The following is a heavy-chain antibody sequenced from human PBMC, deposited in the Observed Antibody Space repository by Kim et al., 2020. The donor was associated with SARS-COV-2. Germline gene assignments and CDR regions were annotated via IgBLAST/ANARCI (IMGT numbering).Heavy chain of an antibody. V-gene: IGHV3-23*01. D-gene: IGHD4-17*01. J-gene: IGHJ6*02. CDR3: AKGFTGYGDYVEGEPHHKYYYYYYGMDV. Sequence: GGSLRLSCAASGFTFSSYAMSWVRQAPGKGLEWVSAISGSGGSTYYADSVKGRFTISRDNSKNTLYLQMNSLRAEDTAVYYCAKGFTGYGDYVEGEPHHKYYYYYYGMDVWGQGTTVTVSS. CDR2: ISGSGGST. CDR1: GFTFSSYA.